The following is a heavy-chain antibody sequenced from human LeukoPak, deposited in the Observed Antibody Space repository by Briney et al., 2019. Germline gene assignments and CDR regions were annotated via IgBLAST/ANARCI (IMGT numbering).Heavy chain of an antibody. CDR3: ARERTSGSYEKYYFDY. CDR1: GGSISSSNW. D-gene: IGHD1-26*01. Sequence: SETLSLTCAVSGGSISSSNWWSWVRQPPGKGLEWIGEIYHSGSTNYNPSLKSRVTISVDKSKNQFSLKLSSVTAADTAVYYCARERTSGSYEKYYFDYWGQGTLVTVSS. V-gene: IGHV4-4*02. CDR2: IYHSGST. J-gene: IGHJ4*02.